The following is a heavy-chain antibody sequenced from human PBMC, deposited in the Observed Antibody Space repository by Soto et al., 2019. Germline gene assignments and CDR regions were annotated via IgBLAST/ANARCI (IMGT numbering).Heavy chain of an antibody. CDR2: IKEDGSEK. Sequence: EVQLVESGGGLVQPGGSLRLSCAASGFTFSSYWMSWVRQAPGKGLEWVANIKEDGSEKYYVDSVKGRFTISRDNAKNSLYFEMNSLRVDDTAVYYCASRRDIDCWGQGTLVTVSS. J-gene: IGHJ4*02. CDR1: GFTFSSYW. V-gene: IGHV3-7*01. CDR3: ASRRDIDC.